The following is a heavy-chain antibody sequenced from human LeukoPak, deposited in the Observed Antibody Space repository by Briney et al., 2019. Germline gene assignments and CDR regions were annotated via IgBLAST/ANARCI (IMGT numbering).Heavy chain of an antibody. D-gene: IGHD3-22*01. CDR1: GGSFSGYY. CDR2: INHSGST. Sequence: SETLSLTCAVYGGSFSGYYWSWIRQPPGKGLEWIGEINHSGSTNYNPSLKSRVTISVDTSKNQFSLKLRSVTAADTAVYYCARGGSDYYDSSGYTFDYWGQGTLVTVSS. J-gene: IGHJ4*02. CDR3: ARGGSDYYDSSGYTFDY. V-gene: IGHV4-34*01.